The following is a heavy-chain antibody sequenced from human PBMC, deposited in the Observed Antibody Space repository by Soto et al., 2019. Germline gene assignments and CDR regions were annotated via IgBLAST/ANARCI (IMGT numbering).Heavy chain of an antibody. J-gene: IGHJ6*02. CDR1: GGSISSSSYY. Sequence: QLQLQESGPGLVKPSETLSLTCTVSGGSISSSSYYWGWIRQPPGKGLEWIGSIYYSGYTYYNPSLKSRETLDVDTSQNQFSLKLSSVTAADTAVYYCARHNGPLYVGYYYDMDVWGQGTTVTVSS. CDR2: IYYSGYT. D-gene: IGHD3-16*01. CDR3: ARHNGPLYVGYYYDMDV. V-gene: IGHV4-39*01.